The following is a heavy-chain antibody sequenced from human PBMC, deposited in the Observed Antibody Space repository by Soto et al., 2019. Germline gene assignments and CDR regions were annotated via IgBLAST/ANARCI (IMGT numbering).Heavy chain of an antibody. J-gene: IGHJ4*02. CDR1: GFTFSSYA. Sequence: EVQLLESGGGLVQPGGSLRLSCAVSGFTFSSYAMWWVRQAPGKGLECVSAISGGGETTYYADSVKGRFTISRDNSKNTLYLQTNSLRAEDTAVYYCAFNSGSGSYYFDYWGQGTLVTVSS. V-gene: IGHV3-23*01. CDR2: ISGGGETT. D-gene: IGHD3-10*01. CDR3: AFNSGSGSYYFDY.